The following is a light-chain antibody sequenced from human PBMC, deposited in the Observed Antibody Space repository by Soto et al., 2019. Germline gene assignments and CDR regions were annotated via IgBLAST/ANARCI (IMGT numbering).Light chain of an antibody. J-gene: IGKJ2*01. CDR2: AAA. CDR3: QQYFSYPYT. CDR1: QDISSY. Sequence: AIRMTQSPSSFSASTGDRVTITCRASQDISSYLAWYQQKVGKAPKLLIYAAATLQRRAPSRVSGSGSWTDFSLTISRLQSEEFATYYCQQYFSYPYTFGQGTKLEI. V-gene: IGKV1-8*01.